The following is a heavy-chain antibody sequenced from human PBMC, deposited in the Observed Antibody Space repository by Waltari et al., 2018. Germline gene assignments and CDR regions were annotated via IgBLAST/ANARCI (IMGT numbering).Heavy chain of an antibody. Sequence: QVQLAQSGAEVKEPGSSVEVSCKVSGGNFSNYAFSWVRQVPGRGLEWVGALMPMFGIVTYAHKFQGRVTMTADTATVRAYMARRRMTEGGTAPYYSARDRGLRGSSSRASYYGYHYMDVWGKGTTGIVSS. V-gene: IGHV1-69*17. CDR2: LMPMFGIV. CDR1: GGNFSNYA. J-gene: IGHJ6*03. CDR3: ARDRGLRGSSSRASYYGYHYMDV. D-gene: IGHD3-10*01.